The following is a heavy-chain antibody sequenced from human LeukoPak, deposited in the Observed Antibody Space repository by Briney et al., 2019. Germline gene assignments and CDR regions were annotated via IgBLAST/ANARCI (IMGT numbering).Heavy chain of an antibody. D-gene: IGHD5-24*01. CDR2: IYSGGST. CDR3: ASRDKGYYYGMDV. J-gene: IGHJ6*02. V-gene: IGHV3-66*01. Sequence: GGSLRLSCAASGFTVSSNYMSWVRQAPGKGLEWVSLIYSGGSTYYADSVKGRFTISRDNSKDTLYLQMNSLRAEDTAVYYCASRDKGYYYGMDVWGQGTTVTVSS. CDR1: GFTVSSNY.